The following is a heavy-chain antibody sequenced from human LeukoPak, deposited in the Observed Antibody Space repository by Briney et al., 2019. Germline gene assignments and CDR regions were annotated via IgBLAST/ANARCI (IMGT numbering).Heavy chain of an antibody. Sequence: PSETLSLTCTVSGGSISTSSYYWGWVRQPPGKGLEWIGNIFYSGSTYYSPSLKSRVTISLDTSKNQFSLKLSSVTAADTAVYYCARGPPVSPLITGTRFDYWGQGTLVTVSS. CDR3: ARGPPVSPLITGTRFDY. D-gene: IGHD1-7*01. J-gene: IGHJ4*02. CDR1: GGSISTSSYY. CDR2: IFYSGST. V-gene: IGHV4-39*07.